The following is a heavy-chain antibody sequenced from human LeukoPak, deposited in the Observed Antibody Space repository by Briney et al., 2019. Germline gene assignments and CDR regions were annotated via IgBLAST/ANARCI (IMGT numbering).Heavy chain of an antibody. V-gene: IGHV3-7*01. J-gene: IGHJ6*03. CDR3: ARDTQLLWFGELSEDNYYYYRDV. CDR1: GFTFSSYW. CDR2: IKQDGSEK. Sequence: PGGSLRLSCAASGFTFSSYWMSWVRQAPGKGLERVANIKQDGSEKYYVDSVKGRFTISRDNAKNSLYLQMNSLRAEDTAVYYCARDTQLLWFGELSEDNYYYYRDVWGKGTTVTVSS. D-gene: IGHD3-10*01.